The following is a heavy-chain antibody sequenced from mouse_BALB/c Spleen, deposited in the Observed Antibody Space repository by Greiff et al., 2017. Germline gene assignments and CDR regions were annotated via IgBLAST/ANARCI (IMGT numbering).Heavy chain of an antibody. CDR3: ARSGTYYHMDS. D-gene: IGHD2-14*01. CDR2: ISSGSSTI. J-gene: IGHJ4*01. V-gene: IGHV5-17*02. Sequence: EVQLVVAGGGLVQPGGSRKLSCAAFGFTVSSFGMHWVRQAPEMGLEWVAYISSGSSTIYYADTGKGRFTISRDILKNTLFLQMTSLRSKDMAMYYCARSGTYYHMDSWDDGTAVAAST. CDR1: GFTVSSFG.